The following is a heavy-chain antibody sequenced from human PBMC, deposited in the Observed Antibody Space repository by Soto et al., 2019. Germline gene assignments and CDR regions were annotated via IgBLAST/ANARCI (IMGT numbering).Heavy chain of an antibody. Sequence: EVQLLESGGGLVPPGGSLRLSCAASGFTFSSYTMNWVRQAPGKGLEWVSAITSSGGTTYYADSVKGRFTVSRDNSENTFYLQMNSLRAADTAEYYCAKDRGGRAIFGVVIIDGMDVWGQGTTVTVSS. CDR3: AKDRGGRAIFGVVIIDGMDV. CDR2: ITSSGGTT. D-gene: IGHD3-3*01. CDR1: GFTFSSYT. J-gene: IGHJ6*02. V-gene: IGHV3-23*01.